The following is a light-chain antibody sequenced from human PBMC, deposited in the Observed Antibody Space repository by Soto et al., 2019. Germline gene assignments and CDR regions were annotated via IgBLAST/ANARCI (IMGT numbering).Light chain of an antibody. V-gene: IGKV3-15*01. CDR2: GAS. CDR1: QSVSSN. J-gene: IGKJ2*01. Sequence: EIVMTQSPATLSVSPGERATLSCRASQSVSSNFARDHQKPGQPPRLLIYGASIRSTGISARFSGSGSGTEFTLTISSLQSEDFAVYYCQQYTNWPPYTVGQGNKVEIK. CDR3: QQYTNWPPYT.